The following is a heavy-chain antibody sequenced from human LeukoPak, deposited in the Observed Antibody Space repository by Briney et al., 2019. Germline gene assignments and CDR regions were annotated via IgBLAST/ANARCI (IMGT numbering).Heavy chain of an antibody. D-gene: IGHD2-2*01. Sequence: PGGSLRLSCAASGFTFSDHYMDWVRQAPGKGLEWVNRTRNKANNYTTEYAASVKGRFSVSRDDSQNSLYLQMNSLKTEDTAVYYCSRVIVVVPAANDIWGQGTMVTVSS. V-gene: IGHV3-72*01. CDR2: TRNKANNYTT. J-gene: IGHJ3*02. CDR1: GFTFSDHY. CDR3: SRVIVVVPAANDI.